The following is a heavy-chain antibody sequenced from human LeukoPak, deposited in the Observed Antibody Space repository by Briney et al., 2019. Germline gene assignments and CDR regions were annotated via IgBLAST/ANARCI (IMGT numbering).Heavy chain of an antibody. CDR2: ISGSGGST. Sequence: TGGSLRLSCAASGFSFSIYAMSWVRQAPGKGLEWVSAISGSGGSTYYADSVKGRFTISRDNSKNTLYLQINSLRDEATAVYYCAKDLYDLVYAISFDYWGQGTLVTVSS. CDR3: AKDLYDLVYAISFDY. CDR1: GFSFSIYA. J-gene: IGHJ4*02. V-gene: IGHV3-23*01. D-gene: IGHD2-8*01.